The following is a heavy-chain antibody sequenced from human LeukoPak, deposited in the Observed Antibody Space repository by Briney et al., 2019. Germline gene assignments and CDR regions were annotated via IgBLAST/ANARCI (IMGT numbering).Heavy chain of an antibody. D-gene: IGHD6-19*01. Sequence: GGSLRLSCAASGFTFASYAMSWVRQAPGKGLEWVSGITTGGGTTYYADSVKGRFTISRDNAKNSLYLQMNSLRAEDTAVYYCARVNEAVAGTDYWGQGTLVTVSS. CDR2: ITTGGGTT. CDR1: GFTFASYA. CDR3: ARVNEAVAGTDY. J-gene: IGHJ4*02. V-gene: IGHV3-23*01.